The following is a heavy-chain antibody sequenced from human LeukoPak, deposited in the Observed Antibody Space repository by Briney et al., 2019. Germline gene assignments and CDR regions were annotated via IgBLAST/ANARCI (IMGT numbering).Heavy chain of an antibody. CDR1: GFTFSSYS. CDR2: ISSSSYI. D-gene: IGHD3-22*01. CDR3: AMSRGLLIVNFDY. J-gene: IGHJ4*02. V-gene: IGHV3-21*01. Sequence: GGSLRLSCAASGFTFSSYSMNWVRQAPGKGLEWVSSISSSSYIYYADSVKGRFTISRDNAKNSLYLQMNSLRAEDTAVYYCAMSRGLLIVNFDYWGQGTLVTVSS.